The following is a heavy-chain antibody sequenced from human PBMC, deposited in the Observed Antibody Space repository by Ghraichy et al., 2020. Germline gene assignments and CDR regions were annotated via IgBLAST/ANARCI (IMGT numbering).Heavy chain of an antibody. CDR3: ASSVGFGDINIFDY. D-gene: IGHD3-10*01. J-gene: IGHJ4*02. V-gene: IGHV1-18*04. CDR2: ISAYNGNT. CDR1: GYTFTSYG. Sequence: ASVKVSCKASGYTFTSYGISWVRQAPGQGLEWMGWISAYNGNTNYAQKLQGRVTMTTDTSTSTAYMELRSLRSDDTAVYYCASSVGFGDINIFDYWGQGTLVTVSS.